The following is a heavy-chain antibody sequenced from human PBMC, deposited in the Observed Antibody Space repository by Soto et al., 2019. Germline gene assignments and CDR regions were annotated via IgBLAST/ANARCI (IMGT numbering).Heavy chain of an antibody. V-gene: IGHV1-2*02. CDR3: RRGEDRGEHFEN. Sequence: QVQLVQSGAEVKKPGASVKVSCKASGYIFNDYYMHWVRQAPGQGLEWMGWIKPNSGDTKYAQKFQDRVTMTRDKSISTAYMELSRLRSDDTAVYYCRRGEDRGEHFENWGQGTLVIVSS. D-gene: IGHD2-15*01. CDR2: IKPNSGDT. J-gene: IGHJ4*02. CDR1: GYIFNDYY.